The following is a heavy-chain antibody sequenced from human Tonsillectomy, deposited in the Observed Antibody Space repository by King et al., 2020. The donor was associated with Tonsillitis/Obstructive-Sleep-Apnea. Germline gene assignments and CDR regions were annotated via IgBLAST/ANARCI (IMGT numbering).Heavy chain of an antibody. J-gene: IGHJ4*02. Sequence: LVQSGAEVKKPGASVKVSCKASGYTFTSYGISWVRQAPGQGLEWMGWISAYNGNTNYAQTLQGRVTMTTDTSTSTAYMELRSLRSDDTAVYYCARGARVEWELPQAPVDYWGQGTLVTVSS. V-gene: IGHV1-18*01. CDR1: GYTFTSYG. CDR3: ARGARVEWELPQAPVDY. D-gene: IGHD1-26*01. CDR2: ISAYNGNT.